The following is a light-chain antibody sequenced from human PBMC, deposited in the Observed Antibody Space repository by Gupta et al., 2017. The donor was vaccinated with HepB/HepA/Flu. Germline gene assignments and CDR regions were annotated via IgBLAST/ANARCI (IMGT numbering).Light chain of an antibody. Sequence: EIVLTQSPGTLSLSPGERATLSCRASQSVSSSSLAWYQQKPGQAPSLLIYGASSRATGIPDRFSGSGSGTDFTLTISRLEPEDFAVYYCHQYGSSPTFGGGTKVEIK. CDR2: GAS. CDR1: QSVSSSS. J-gene: IGKJ4*01. CDR3: HQYGSSPT. V-gene: IGKV3-20*01.